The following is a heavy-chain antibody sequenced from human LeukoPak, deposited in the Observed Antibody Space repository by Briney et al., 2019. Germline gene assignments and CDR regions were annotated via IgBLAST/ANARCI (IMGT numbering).Heavy chain of an antibody. Sequence: PGGSLRLSCTAHVFTYKTFAMRWVRQAPGKGLEWVSSSDADGRLTYYDDSVKGRFTISRDNSRDTLYLKMNSLRAEDTGPHCCAKAIAHFVIGWAAYWGQGTQVTVSS. V-gene: IGHV3-23*01. J-gene: IGHJ4*02. D-gene: IGHD2/OR15-2a*01. CDR1: VFTYKTFA. CDR2: SDADGRLT. CDR3: AKAIAHFVIGWAAY.